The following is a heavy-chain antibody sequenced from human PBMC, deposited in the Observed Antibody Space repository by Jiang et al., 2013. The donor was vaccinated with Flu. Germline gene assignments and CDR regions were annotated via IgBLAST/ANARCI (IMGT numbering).Heavy chain of an antibody. Sequence: GFAYYFSSFWIGWVRQMPGRGLEWMGIIYPADSDTRYSPSFQGQVTISVDKSINTAYLQWRSLETSDTAIYYCARLVTTRDAMDVWGQGTSVTVSS. D-gene: IGHD4-17*01. J-gene: IGHJ6*02. V-gene: IGHV5-51*01. CDR1: AYYFSSFW. CDR2: IYPADSDT. CDR3: ARLVTTRDAMDV.